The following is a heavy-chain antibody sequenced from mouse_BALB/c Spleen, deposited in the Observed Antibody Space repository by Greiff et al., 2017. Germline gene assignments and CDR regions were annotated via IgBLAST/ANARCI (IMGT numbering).Heavy chain of an antibody. J-gene: IGHJ2*01. D-gene: IGHD1-1*01. CDR2: INPSSGYT. Sequence: VQLQQSGAELARPGASVKMSCKASGYTFTSYTMHWVKQRPGQGLEWIGYINPSSGYTNYNQKFKDKATLTADKSSSTAYMQLSSLTSEDSAVYYCARSRTTVVATPYYFDYWGQGTTLTVSS. CDR1: GYTFTSYT. CDR3: ARSRTTVVATPYYFDY. V-gene: IGHV1-4*01.